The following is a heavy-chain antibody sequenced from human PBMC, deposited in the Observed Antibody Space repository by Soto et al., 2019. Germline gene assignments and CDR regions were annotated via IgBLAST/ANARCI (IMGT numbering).Heavy chain of an antibody. CDR3: ARLGGVVVAATFYYYGMDV. CDR1: GYTFTSYG. Sequence: ASVKVSCKASGYTFTSYGISWVRQAPGQGLEWMGWISAYNGNTNYAQKLQGRVTMTTDTSTSTAYMELRSLRSDDTAVYYCARLGGVVVAATFYYYGMDVWGQGTTVTVSS. D-gene: IGHD2-15*01. J-gene: IGHJ6*02. CDR2: ISAYNGNT. V-gene: IGHV1-18*01.